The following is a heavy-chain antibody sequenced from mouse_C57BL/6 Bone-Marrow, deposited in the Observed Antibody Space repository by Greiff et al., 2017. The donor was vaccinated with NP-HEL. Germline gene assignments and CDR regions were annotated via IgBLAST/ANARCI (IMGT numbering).Heavy chain of an antibody. CDR2: IYPRSGNT. CDR1: GYTFTSYG. J-gene: IGHJ1*03. CDR3: ARKDYGKRWYFDV. D-gene: IGHD2-1*01. Sequence: VQLQQSGAELARPGASVKLSCKASGYTFTSYGISWVKQRTGQGLEWIGEIYPRSGNTYYNEKLKGKATLTADKSSSTAYMELRSLTSEDSAVYFCARKDYGKRWYFDVWGTGTTVTVSS. V-gene: IGHV1-81*01.